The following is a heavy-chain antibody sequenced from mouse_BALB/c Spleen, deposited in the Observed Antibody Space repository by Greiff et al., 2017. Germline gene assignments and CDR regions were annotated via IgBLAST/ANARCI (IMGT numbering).Heavy chain of an antibody. J-gene: IGHJ2*01. CDR1: GYTFTDYW. D-gene: IGHD2-4*01. CDR3: ARSTMIKALDY. CDR2: IDTSDSYT. Sequence: QVQLQQPGAELVMPGASVKMSCKASGYTFTDYWMHWVKQRPGQGLEWIGAIDTSDSYTSYNQKFKGKATLTVDESSSTAYMQLSSLTSEDSAVYYCARSTMIKALDYWGQGTTLTVSS. V-gene: IGHV1-69*01.